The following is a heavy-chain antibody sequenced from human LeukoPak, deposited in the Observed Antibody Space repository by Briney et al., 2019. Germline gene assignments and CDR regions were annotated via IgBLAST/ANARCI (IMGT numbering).Heavy chain of an antibody. CDR1: GLTVTNVW. CDR3: ARPQAYYFDY. CDR2: ISYDGSKK. J-gene: IGHJ4*02. V-gene: IGHV3-30*17. Sequence: PPGGSLRLSCAVSGLTVTNVWMTWVRQVPGKGLEWVAAISYDGSKKYFADSVKGRFTISRDNSKNTLYLQMDSLRSEDTAVYYCARPQAYYFDYWGQGTLVTVSS.